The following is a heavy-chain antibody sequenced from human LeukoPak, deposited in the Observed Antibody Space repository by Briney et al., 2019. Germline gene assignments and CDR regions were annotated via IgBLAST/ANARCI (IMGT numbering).Heavy chain of an antibody. D-gene: IGHD1-26*01. Sequence: GGSLRLSGAASGFTFSGYGMSWVRQAPGKGLEWVSAISGSGGSTYYADSVKGRFTISRDNSKNTLYLQMNSLRAEDTAVYYCAKMSGSYYKSAFDIWGQGTMVTVSS. CDR2: ISGSGGST. CDR3: AKMSGSYYKSAFDI. V-gene: IGHV3-23*01. CDR1: GFTFSGYG. J-gene: IGHJ3*02.